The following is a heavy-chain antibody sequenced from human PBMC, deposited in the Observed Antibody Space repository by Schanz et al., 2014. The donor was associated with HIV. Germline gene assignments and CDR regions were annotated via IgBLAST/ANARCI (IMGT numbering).Heavy chain of an antibody. J-gene: IGHJ6*02. D-gene: IGHD6-19*01. CDR1: GYTFTNYD. CDR2: MHPNSGNA. CDR3: ARGPVAVAYTESYGMDV. V-gene: IGHV1-8*01. Sequence: QVQLVQSGAEVKKPGASVKVSCKASGYTFTNYDINWVRQATGQGLEWVGWMHPNSGNAGFIEKLQGRVSMTWNISISTAYMELSSLRSEDTAVYYCARGPVAVAYTESYGMDVWGQGTTVTVSS.